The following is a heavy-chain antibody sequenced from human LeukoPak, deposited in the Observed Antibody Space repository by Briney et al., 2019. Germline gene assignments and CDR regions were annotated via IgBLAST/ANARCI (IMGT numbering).Heavy chain of an antibody. D-gene: IGHD3-22*01. J-gene: IGHJ4*02. CDR1: GGSISSYY. Sequence: PSETLSLTCSVAGGSISSYYWSWIRHPPGKGLEWVGYFYYSGGDNYNPSLKSRVTMSADMSKNQLSLKLTSVTAADTAVYSCAKGCSSAYYLPFDYWGQRILVTASS. V-gene: IGHV4-59*08. CDR2: FYYSGGD. CDR3: AKGCSSAYYLPFDY.